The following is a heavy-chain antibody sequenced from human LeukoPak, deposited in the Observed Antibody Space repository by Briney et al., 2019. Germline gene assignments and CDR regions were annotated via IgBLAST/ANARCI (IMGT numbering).Heavy chain of an antibody. CDR3: ARYCSSTSCYRSPDAFDI. J-gene: IGHJ3*02. V-gene: IGHV3-23*01. CDR2: ISGSGGST. D-gene: IGHD2-2*01. Sequence: GGSLRLSCAASGFTFSSYAMSWVRQAPGKGLEWVSAISGSGGSTYYADSVKSRFTIPRDNSKNTLYLQMNSLRAEDTAVYYCARYCSSTSCYRSPDAFDIWGQGTMVTVSS. CDR1: GFTFSSYA.